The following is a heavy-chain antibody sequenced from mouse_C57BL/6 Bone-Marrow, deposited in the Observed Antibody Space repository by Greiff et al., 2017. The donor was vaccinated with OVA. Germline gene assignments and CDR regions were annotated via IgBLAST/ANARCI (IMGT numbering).Heavy chain of an antibody. Sequence: EVKLQESGPELVKPGASVKISCKASGYSFTDYNMNWVKQSNGKSLEWIGVINPNYGTTSYNQKFKGKATLTVDQSSSTAYMQLNSLTSEDSAVYYCARFPDSSGYVRIAYWGQGTLVTVSA. CDR2: INPNYGTT. D-gene: IGHD3-2*02. CDR1: GYSFTDYN. J-gene: IGHJ3*01. CDR3: ARFPDSSGYVRIAY. V-gene: IGHV1-39*01.